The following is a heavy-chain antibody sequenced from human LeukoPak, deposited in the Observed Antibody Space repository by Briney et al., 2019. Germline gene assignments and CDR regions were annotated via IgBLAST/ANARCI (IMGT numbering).Heavy chain of an antibody. J-gene: IGHJ4*02. V-gene: IGHV3-30*02. CDR3: AKGYSYGFDY. CDR1: GFIFSSSV. CDR2: IRKDGSTK. D-gene: IGHD3-10*01. Sequence: GGSLRLSCVASGFIFSSSVMHWVRQAPGKGLEWVAFIRKDGSTKYYADSVKGRFTISRDNSKNTVYLQMSSLGVEDTAVYYCAKGYSYGFDYWGQGTLVTVSS.